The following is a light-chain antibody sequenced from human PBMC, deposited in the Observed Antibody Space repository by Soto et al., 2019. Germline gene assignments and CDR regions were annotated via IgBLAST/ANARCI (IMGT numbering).Light chain of an antibody. CDR3: QQYAGSPRT. CDR2: SAS. V-gene: IGKV3-20*01. CDR1: QSISSY. Sequence: EIVLTQSPGTLSLSPGERATLSCRASQSISSYLAWFQQKSGQAPRLLIYSASRRATGIPDRFTGSGSGTDFTLTISRVEPEDFAVYFCQQYAGSPRTFGQGTKVDIK. J-gene: IGKJ1*01.